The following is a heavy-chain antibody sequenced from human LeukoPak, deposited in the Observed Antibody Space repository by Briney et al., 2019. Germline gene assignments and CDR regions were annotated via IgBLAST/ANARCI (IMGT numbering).Heavy chain of an antibody. Sequence: GGSLRLFCTASGFSFSGHWMHWARQLPGKGLVWVSRISPTGSTTSYADSVKGRFTVSRDNAKNTLYLQVNNLRAEDTAVYYCARGPNSNWSGLDFWGQGTLLTVSS. CDR1: GFSFSGHW. V-gene: IGHV3-74*01. D-gene: IGHD6-6*01. CDR2: ISPTGSTT. CDR3: ARGPNSNWSGLDF. J-gene: IGHJ4*02.